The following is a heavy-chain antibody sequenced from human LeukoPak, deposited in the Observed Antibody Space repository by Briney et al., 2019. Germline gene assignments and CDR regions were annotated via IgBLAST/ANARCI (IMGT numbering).Heavy chain of an antibody. CDR3: VLECSGGSCYSYFDY. CDR2: IIPIFGTA. J-gene: IGHJ4*02. CDR1: GGTFSSYA. D-gene: IGHD2-15*01. V-gene: IGHV1-69*05. Sequence: SVKVSCKASGGTFSSYAISWVRQAPGQGLEWMGGIIPIFGTANYAQKFQGRVAMTRDTSTSRVYMEVSSLRSEDTAVYYCVLECSGGSCYSYFDYWGQGTLVTVSS.